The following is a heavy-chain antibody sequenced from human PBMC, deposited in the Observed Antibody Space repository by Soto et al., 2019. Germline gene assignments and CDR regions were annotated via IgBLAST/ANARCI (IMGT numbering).Heavy chain of an antibody. CDR1: GGDFNSYT. Sequence: QLVQSRAEVKKPGSSVKVSCEASGGDFNSYTISWVRQAPGQGPEWMGTIIPILDVAKNAQKFQGRVTITADKSTSTVYTELRSLRSDDTAIYYCAQLWFGELWHGMDVWGQGTTVTVSS. CDR2: IIPILDVA. D-gene: IGHD3-10*01. J-gene: IGHJ6*02. V-gene: IGHV1-69*02. CDR3: AQLWFGELWHGMDV.